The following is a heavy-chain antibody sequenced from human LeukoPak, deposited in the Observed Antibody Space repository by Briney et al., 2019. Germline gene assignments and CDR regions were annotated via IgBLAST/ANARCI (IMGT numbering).Heavy chain of an antibody. V-gene: IGHV3-74*01. CDR2: INSDGSST. CDR3: AKGGATVIDY. D-gene: IGHD4-17*01. J-gene: IGHJ4*02. CDR1: RFTFSNYW. Sequence: GGSLRLSCAASRFTFSNYWMHWVRQAPGKGLVWVSRINSDGSSTTSADSVKGRFTISRDNAKNTLYLQMNSLRAEDTAVYYCAKGGATVIDYWGQGTLVTVSS.